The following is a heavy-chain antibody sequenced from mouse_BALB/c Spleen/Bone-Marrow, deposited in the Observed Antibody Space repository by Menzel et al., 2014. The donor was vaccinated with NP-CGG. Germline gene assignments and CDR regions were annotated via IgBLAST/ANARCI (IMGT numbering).Heavy chain of an antibody. J-gene: IGHJ2*01. V-gene: IGHV14-3*02. CDR3: ARFPYDYGGGDY. Sequence: EVKLMESGAELVKPGASVKLSCTASGFNIKDTYMHWVKQRPEQGLEWIGRIDPANGNTKYDPKFQGKATITADTSSNTAYLQLSSLTSEVTAVYYCARFPYDYGGGDYWGQGTTLTVSS. CDR1: GFNIKDTY. D-gene: IGHD2-4*01. CDR2: IDPANGNT.